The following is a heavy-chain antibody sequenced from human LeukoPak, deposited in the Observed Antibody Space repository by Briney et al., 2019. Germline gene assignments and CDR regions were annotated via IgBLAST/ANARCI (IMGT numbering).Heavy chain of an antibody. J-gene: IGHJ4*02. V-gene: IGHV3-30-3*01. CDR1: GFTFSTYW. CDR3: ASSNEFYYDTSTYVDY. CDR2: KSHDGGIE. Sequence: GGSLRLSCVASGFTFSTYWMTWVRQAPGKGLEWVALKSHDGGIEDYADSVKGRFTISRDNSRNTLYLQMNSLKPEDTAVYYCASSNEFYYDTSTYVDYWGQGTLVTVSS. D-gene: IGHD3-22*01.